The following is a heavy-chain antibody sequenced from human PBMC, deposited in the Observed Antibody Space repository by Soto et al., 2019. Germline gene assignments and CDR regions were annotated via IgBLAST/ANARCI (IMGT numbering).Heavy chain of an antibody. CDR2: IIPIFGTA. V-gene: IGHV1-69*13. Sequence: SVKVSCKASGGTFSSYAISWVRQAPGQGLEWMGGIIPIFGTANYAQKFQGRVTITADESTSTAYMELSSLRSEDTAVYYCARVTGIYVWGSYRYAAFDIWGQGTMVTVSS. D-gene: IGHD3-16*02. CDR1: GGTFSSYA. CDR3: ARVTGIYVWGSYRYAAFDI. J-gene: IGHJ3*02.